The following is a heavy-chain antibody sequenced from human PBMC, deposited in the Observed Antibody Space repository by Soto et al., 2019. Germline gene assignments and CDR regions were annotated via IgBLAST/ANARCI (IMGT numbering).Heavy chain of an antibody. Sequence: GSLRLSCAASGFTFSSYAMSWVRQAPGKGLEWVSAISGSGGSTYYADSVKGRFTISRDNSKNTLYLQMNSLRAEDTAVYYCVTSKHHYDILTGYYLSQNWFDPWGQGTLVTVSS. CDR1: GFTFSSYA. J-gene: IGHJ5*02. D-gene: IGHD3-9*01. CDR2: ISGSGGST. CDR3: VTSKHHYDILTGYYLSQNWFDP. V-gene: IGHV3-23*01.